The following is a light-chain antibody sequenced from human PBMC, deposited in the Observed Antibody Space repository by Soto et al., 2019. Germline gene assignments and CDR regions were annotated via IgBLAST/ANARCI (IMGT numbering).Light chain of an antibody. CDR2: DAS. CDR3: QHYSSSPPAIT. Sequence: EIVLTQSPGTLSLSPGERATLSCTASQSVSSSYLAWYQQKPGQAPRLLIYDASSRATGVPDRFSGSGSGTDFTLTISSLEPEDFAVYYCQHYSSSPPAITFGQGTRLEIK. V-gene: IGKV3-20*01. J-gene: IGKJ5*01. CDR1: QSVSSSY.